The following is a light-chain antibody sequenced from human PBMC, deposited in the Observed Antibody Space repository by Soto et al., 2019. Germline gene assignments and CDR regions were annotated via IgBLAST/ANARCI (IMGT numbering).Light chain of an antibody. CDR3: QQSSDWPIT. J-gene: IGKJ5*01. CDR1: KSVSSRQ. Sequence: PGERVTLSCTASKSVSSRQLAWYQQKPGQAPRLLIYDVSTVATGIPSRFSGSGSGTDFTLTITSLEPEDFAVYSCQQSSDWPITFGQGTRLEIK. CDR2: DVS. V-gene: IGKV3-11*01.